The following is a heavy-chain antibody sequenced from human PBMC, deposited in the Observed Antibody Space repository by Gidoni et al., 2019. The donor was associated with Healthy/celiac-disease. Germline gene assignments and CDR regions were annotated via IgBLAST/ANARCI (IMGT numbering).Heavy chain of an antibody. CDR2: IGTAGDT. V-gene: IGHV3-13*01. D-gene: IGHD6-19*01. Sequence: EVQLVEYGGGLVQPGGCLRLSCAASGFTFSSYDMHRVRQATGQGLEWVSAIGTAGDTYYPGSVKGRFTISRENAKNSLYLQMNSLRAEDTAVYYCARDDSSGWDDAFDIWGQGTMVTVSS. J-gene: IGHJ3*02. CDR1: GFTFSSYD. CDR3: ARDDSSGWDDAFDI.